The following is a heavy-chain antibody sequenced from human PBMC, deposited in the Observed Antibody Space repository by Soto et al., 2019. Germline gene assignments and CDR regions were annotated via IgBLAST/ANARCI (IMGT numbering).Heavy chain of an antibody. V-gene: IGHV3-15*01. J-gene: IGHJ4*02. Sequence: EVQVVESGGGLVKPGGSLRLSSTTSGFIFKNAWMTWVRRAPGRGLEWIGRIKTKTDGETTDYASPMKGRFTISRDDSRSTVFLQMTSLKAEDTAIYYCTATKGAYSAYVSCDFWGQGVLVTVSS. CDR2: IKTKTDGETT. CDR3: TATKGAYSAYVSCDF. D-gene: IGHD5-12*01. CDR1: GFIFKNAW.